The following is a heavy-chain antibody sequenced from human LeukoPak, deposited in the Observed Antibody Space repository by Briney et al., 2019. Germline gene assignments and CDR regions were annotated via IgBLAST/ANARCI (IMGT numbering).Heavy chain of an antibody. V-gene: IGHV3-30-3*01. CDR3: ARERDYYDSSGYLDY. CDR2: ISYDGSNK. CDR1: GFTFSSYA. Sequence: GGSLRLSCAASGFTFSSYAMHWVRQAPGKGLEWVAVISYDGSNKYYADSVKGRFTISRDNSKNTLYLQMNSLRAEDTALYYCARERDYYDSSGYLDYWGQGTLVTVSS. D-gene: IGHD3-22*01. J-gene: IGHJ4*02.